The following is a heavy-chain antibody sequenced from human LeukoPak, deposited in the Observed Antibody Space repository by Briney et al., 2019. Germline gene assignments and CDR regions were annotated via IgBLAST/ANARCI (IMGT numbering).Heavy chain of an antibody. CDR2: IWYDGSNK. J-gene: IGHJ3*02. CDR3: ARAKSRLGYCSGGSCYSGHAFDI. D-gene: IGHD2-15*01. CDR1: GFSFSTYG. V-gene: IGHV3-33*08. Sequence: GGSLRLSCEASGFSFSTYGMHWVRQAPGKGLEWVAVIWYDGSNKYYADSVKGRFTISRDNSKNTLYLQMNSLRAEDTAVYYCARAKSRLGYCSGGSCYSGHAFDIWGQGTMVTVSS.